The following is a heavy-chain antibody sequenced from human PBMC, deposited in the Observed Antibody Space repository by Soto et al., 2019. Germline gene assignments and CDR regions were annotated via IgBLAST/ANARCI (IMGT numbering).Heavy chain of an antibody. V-gene: IGHV4-59*01. D-gene: IGHD5-18*01. CDR1: GGSISSYY. CDR2: IYYSGST. J-gene: IGHJ6*02. Sequence: SETLSLTCTVSGGSISSYYWSWIRQPPGKGLEWIGYIYYSGSTNYNPSLKSRVTISVDTSKNQFSLKLSSVTAADTAVYYWSRGTGGYSYGDYYYYGMDVWGQGTTVTVSS. CDR3: SRGTGGYSYGDYYYYGMDV.